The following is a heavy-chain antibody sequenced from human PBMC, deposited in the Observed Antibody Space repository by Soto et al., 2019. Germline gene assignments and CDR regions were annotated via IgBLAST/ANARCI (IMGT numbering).Heavy chain of an antibody. Sequence: QVQLVESGGGVVQPGRSLRLSCAASGFTFSSYGIHWVRQAPGKGLEWVAVISYAGSNKYYADSVKGRFTISRDNSKNTLYLQMNSLRAEDTAVYYCAKAACGTSCHFDYWGQGALVTVSS. D-gene: IGHD2-2*01. V-gene: IGHV3-30*18. J-gene: IGHJ4*02. CDR1: GFTFSSYG. CDR2: ISYAGSNK. CDR3: AKAACGTSCHFDY.